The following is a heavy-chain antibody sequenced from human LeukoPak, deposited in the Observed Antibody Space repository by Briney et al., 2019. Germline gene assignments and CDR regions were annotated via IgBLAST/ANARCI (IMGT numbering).Heavy chain of an antibody. Sequence: SETLSLTCTVSGDSISSSYWSWIRQPPGKRLEWVGYVHYTGKTNYNPSLNNRATISVDMSKNQFSLTLTSVTVADTAMYYCARRPRNDILTGTPFDYWGQGILVTVSS. CDR3: ARRPRNDILTGTPFDY. J-gene: IGHJ4*02. D-gene: IGHD3-9*01. CDR2: VHYTGKT. V-gene: IGHV4-59*01. CDR1: GDSISSSY.